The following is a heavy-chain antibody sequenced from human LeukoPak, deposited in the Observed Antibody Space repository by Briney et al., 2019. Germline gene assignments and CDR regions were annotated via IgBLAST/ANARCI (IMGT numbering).Heavy chain of an antibody. CDR2: IYYSGST. J-gene: IGHJ3*02. D-gene: IGHD3-22*01. Sequence: PSETLSLTCTVSGGSISSYYWSWIRQPPGKGLEWIGYIYYSGSTNYYPSLKSRVTISVDTSKNQFSLKLSSVTAADTAVYYCASHTMIVARAAFDIWGQGTMVTVSS. V-gene: IGHV4-59*12. CDR1: GGSISSYY. CDR3: ASHTMIVARAAFDI.